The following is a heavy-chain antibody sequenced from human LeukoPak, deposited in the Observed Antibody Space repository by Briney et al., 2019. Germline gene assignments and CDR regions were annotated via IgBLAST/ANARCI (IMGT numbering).Heavy chain of an antibody. J-gene: IGHJ4*02. CDR3: ARGHSSGWTALFY. CDR1: GGPFSGYC. CDR2: INHSGST. D-gene: IGHD6-19*01. Sequence: SETLSLTCAVYGGPFSGYCWSWIRQPPGKGLEWIGEINHSGSTNYNPSLKSRVTISVDTSKNQFSLKLSSVTAADTAVYYCARGHSSGWTALFYWGQGTLVTVSS. V-gene: IGHV4-34*01.